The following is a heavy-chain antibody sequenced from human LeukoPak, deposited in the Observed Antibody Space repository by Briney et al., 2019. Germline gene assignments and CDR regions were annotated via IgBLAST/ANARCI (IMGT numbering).Heavy chain of an antibody. CDR3: ARHEGWLQADYYYGMDV. CDR2: IYYSGST. CDR1: GDSISSYY. V-gene: IGHV4-59*01. J-gene: IGHJ6*02. Sequence: SETLSLTCTVSGDSISSYYWNWIRQPPGKGLEWIGYIYYSGSTNYNPSLRSRVTISVDTSKNQFSLKLSSVTAADTAVYYCARHEGWLQADYYYGMDVWGQGTTVTVSS. D-gene: IGHD5-24*01.